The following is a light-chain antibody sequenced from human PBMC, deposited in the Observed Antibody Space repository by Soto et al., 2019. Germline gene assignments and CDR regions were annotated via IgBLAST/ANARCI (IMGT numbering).Light chain of an antibody. J-gene: IGKJ1*01. CDR2: DAS. V-gene: IGKV1-5*01. CDR3: QQYYSYPRT. CDR1: QTISSW. Sequence: DIQMTQSPSTLSGSVGDRVTITCRASQTISSWLAWYQQKPGKAPKLLIYDASSLESGVPSRFSGSGSGTEFTLTISSLQPEDFATYYCQQYYSYPRTFGQGTKVDIK.